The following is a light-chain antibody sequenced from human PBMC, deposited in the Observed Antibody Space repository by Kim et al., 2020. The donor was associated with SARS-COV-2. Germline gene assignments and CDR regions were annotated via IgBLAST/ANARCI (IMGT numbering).Light chain of an antibody. CDR3: QQNYDTPMYT. CDR2: GAS. V-gene: IGKV1-39*01. Sequence: ASVGDRVTITCRASQTIHNYLNWYQHKPGKAPKLLIYGASSLQSGVPSCFSGSGFGTDFSLTINSLQPEDFATYYCQQNYDTPMYTFGQGTKLEI. CDR1: QTIHNY. J-gene: IGKJ2*01.